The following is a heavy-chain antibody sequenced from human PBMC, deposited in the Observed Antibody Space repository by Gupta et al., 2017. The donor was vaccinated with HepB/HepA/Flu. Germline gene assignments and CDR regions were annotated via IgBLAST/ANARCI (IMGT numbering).Heavy chain of an antibody. Sequence: QVQLVQSGAEVKKPGSSVKVSCQASGGTFSSYAISWVRQAPGQGLEWMGGIIPIFGTANYAQKFQGRVTITADESTSTAYMGLSSLRSEDTAVYYCARVGVGATEPYWFDPWGQGTLVTVSS. CDR3: ARVGVGATEPYWFDP. V-gene: IGHV1-69*01. CDR1: GGTFSSYA. D-gene: IGHD1-26*01. CDR2: IIPIFGTA. J-gene: IGHJ5*02.